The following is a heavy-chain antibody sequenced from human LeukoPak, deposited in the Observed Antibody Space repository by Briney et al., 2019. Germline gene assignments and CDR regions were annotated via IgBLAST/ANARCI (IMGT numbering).Heavy chain of an antibody. D-gene: IGHD3-22*01. V-gene: IGHV4-59*01. Sequence: PSETLSLTCTVSGASISSYCWSWIRRPPGKGLEWIGYIYSNGVTNYNPSLKSRVTLSVDTSKNQFSLRLSSVAAADTAVYYCASSATHDSSGYYFVYWDQGTLVTVSS. CDR1: GASISSYC. CDR2: IYSNGVT. CDR3: ASSATHDSSGYYFVY. J-gene: IGHJ4*02.